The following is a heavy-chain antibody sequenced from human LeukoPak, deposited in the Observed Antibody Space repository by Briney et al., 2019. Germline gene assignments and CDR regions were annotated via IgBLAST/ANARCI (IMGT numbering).Heavy chain of an antibody. CDR1: GYTFTGYY. CDR2: INPNSGGT. V-gene: IGHV1-2*06. Sequence: ASVKVSCKASGYTFTGYYMHWVRQAPGQGLEWMGRINPNSGGTNYAQKFQGRVTMTRDTSISTAYMELSRLRSDDTAVYYCARVHCSSTSCYLNWFDPWGQGTPVTVSS. D-gene: IGHD2-2*01. J-gene: IGHJ5*02. CDR3: ARVHCSSTSCYLNWFDP.